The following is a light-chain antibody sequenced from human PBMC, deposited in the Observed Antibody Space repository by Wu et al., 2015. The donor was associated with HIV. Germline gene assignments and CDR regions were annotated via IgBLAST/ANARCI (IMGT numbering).Light chain of an antibody. CDR1: QDISSY. J-gene: IGKJ5*01. Sequence: DIQMTQSPSSLSASVGDRVIITCRASQDISSYLAWYQQKPGKALKLLIYAATTLQSGVPSRFSGSGSGTAFTLTVSSLQPEDFATYYCQQLNNYPSFGQGTRLEIK. CDR3: QQLNNYPS. V-gene: IGKV1-9*01. CDR2: AAT.